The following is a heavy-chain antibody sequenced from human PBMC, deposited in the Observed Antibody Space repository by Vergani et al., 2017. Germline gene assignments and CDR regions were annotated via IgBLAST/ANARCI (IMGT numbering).Heavy chain of an antibody. D-gene: IGHD1-26*01. CDR3: ARLXIVGATDYYYGMDV. J-gene: IGHJ6*02. CDR2: MNPNSGNT. Sequence: QVQLVQSGAEVKKPGASVKVSCKASGYTFTSYDINWVRQATGQGLEWMGWMNPNSGNTGYAQKFQGRVTITRNTSISTAYMELSSLRSEDTAVYYCARLXIVGATDYYYGMDVWSQGTTVTVSS. V-gene: IGHV1-8*03. CDR1: GYTFTSYD.